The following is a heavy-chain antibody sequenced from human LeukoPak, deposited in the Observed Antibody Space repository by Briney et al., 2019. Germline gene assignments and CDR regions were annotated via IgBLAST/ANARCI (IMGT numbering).Heavy chain of an antibody. CDR2: IFYSGST. CDR3: ARQPYMLGTYYFDY. CDR1: GGSMSSYY. V-gene: IGHV4-59*08. J-gene: IGHJ4*02. D-gene: IGHD1-7*01. Sequence: SETLSLTCTVSGGSMSSYYWSWIRQPPGKGLEWIGYIFYSGSTNYNPSLKSRVTLSVDTSKNQFSLKLGSVTAADTAVYYCARQPYMLGTYYFDYWGQGTLVTVSS.